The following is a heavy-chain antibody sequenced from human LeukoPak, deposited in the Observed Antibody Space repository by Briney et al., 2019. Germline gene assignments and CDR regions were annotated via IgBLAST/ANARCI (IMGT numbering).Heavy chain of an antibody. Sequence: GASVKVSCKASGYPFTSYEINWVRQAPGQGLEWMGGIIPIFNKANYAQKFQGRVTITEDESTSTAYMELNSLRSEDTAVYYCANLEPYSSSSLDYWGQGTLVTVSS. V-gene: IGHV1-69*13. CDR3: ANLEPYSSSSLDY. CDR2: IIPIFNKA. CDR1: GYPFTSYE. D-gene: IGHD6-6*01. J-gene: IGHJ4*02.